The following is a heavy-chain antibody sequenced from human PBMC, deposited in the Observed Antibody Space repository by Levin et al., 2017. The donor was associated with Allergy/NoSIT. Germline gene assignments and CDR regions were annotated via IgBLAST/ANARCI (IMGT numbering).Heavy chain of an antibody. Sequence: GGSLRLSCAASGFSISHYWMSWVRQAPGKGLEWLANIKQDGSEQYYVDSVKGRFTISRDNARNSLYLEMSSLRAEDTAVYYCAGLDSMAVAGFNYWGQGTLVTVSS. J-gene: IGHJ4*02. CDR3: AGLDSMAVAGFNY. CDR2: IKQDGSEQ. D-gene: IGHD6-19*01. CDR1: GFSISHYW. V-gene: IGHV3-7*02.